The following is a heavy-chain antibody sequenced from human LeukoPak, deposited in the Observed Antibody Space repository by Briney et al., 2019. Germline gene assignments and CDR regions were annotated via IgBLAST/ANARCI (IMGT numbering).Heavy chain of an antibody. Sequence: GGFLRLSCAASGFTFSSYSMNWVRQAPGKGLEWVSYISSSSSTIYYADSVKGRFTISRDNAKNSLYLQMNSLRAEDTAVYYCARDRGYSSSWYNFDYWGQGTLVTVSS. CDR1: GFTFSSYS. CDR3: ARDRGYSSSWYNFDY. J-gene: IGHJ4*02. D-gene: IGHD6-13*01. CDR2: ISSSSSTI. V-gene: IGHV3-48*01.